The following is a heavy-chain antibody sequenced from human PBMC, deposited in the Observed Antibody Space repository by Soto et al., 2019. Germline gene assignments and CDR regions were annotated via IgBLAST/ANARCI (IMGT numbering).Heavy chain of an antibody. Sequence: GGSLRLSCAASGFTFSSYGMHWVRQAPGKGLEWVAVISYDGSNKYYADSVKGRFTISRDNSKNTLYLQMNSLRAEDTAVYYCAKDQQYDYYDSSGYGNYFDYWGQGTLVTVS. CDR3: AKDQQYDYYDSSGYGNYFDY. CDR1: GFTFSSYG. CDR2: ISYDGSNK. D-gene: IGHD3-22*01. V-gene: IGHV3-30*18. J-gene: IGHJ4*02.